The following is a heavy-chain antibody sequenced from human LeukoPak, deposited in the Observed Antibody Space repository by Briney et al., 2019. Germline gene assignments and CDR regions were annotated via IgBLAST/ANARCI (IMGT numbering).Heavy chain of an antibody. D-gene: IGHD6-19*01. J-gene: IGHJ6*03. Sequence: PSETLSLTCTVSGGSISSYYWSWIRQPPGKGLEWIGYIYYSGSTNYNPSLKSRVTISVDTSKNQFSLKLSSVTAADTAVYYCASSGWTDYYYMDVWGKGTTVTVSS. CDR3: ASSGWTDYYYMDV. CDR2: IYYSGST. CDR1: GGSISSYY. V-gene: IGHV4-59*01.